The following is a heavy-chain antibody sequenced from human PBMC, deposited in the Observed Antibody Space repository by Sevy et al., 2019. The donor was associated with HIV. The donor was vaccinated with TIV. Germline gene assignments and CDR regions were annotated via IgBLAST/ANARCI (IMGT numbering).Heavy chain of an antibody. J-gene: IGHJ4*02. Sequence: GGSLRLSCAAPGFTFNNAWMSWVRQAPGKGLEWVGRIKSKTAGGTTDYAAPVKGRFTISRDDSKNTLYLQMNSLKTDDTAVYYCTTKKDFWSGYFYFDYWGQGTLVTVSS. D-gene: IGHD3-3*01. V-gene: IGHV3-15*05. CDR3: TTKKDFWSGYFYFDY. CDR2: IKSKTAGGTT. CDR1: GFTFNNAW.